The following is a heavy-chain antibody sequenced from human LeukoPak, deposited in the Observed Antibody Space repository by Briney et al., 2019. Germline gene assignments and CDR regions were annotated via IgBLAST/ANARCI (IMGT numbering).Heavy chain of an antibody. Sequence: GASVKVSCKASGGTFSSYAISWVRQAPGQGLEWMGGSIPIFGTANYAQKFQGRVPITADESTSTAYMELSSLRSEDTAVYYCARGYSYGYGGDYWGQGTLVTVSS. CDR2: SIPIFGTA. V-gene: IGHV1-69*13. CDR1: GGTFSSYA. J-gene: IGHJ4*02. CDR3: ARGYSYGYGGDY. D-gene: IGHD5-18*01.